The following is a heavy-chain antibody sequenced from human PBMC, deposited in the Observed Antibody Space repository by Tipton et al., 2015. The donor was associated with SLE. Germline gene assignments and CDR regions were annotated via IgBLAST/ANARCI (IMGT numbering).Heavy chain of an antibody. Sequence: TLPLTCTVSGVSISSYYWSWIRQPPGKGLEWIAFIFYSGTTSYNPSLKSRVTISGDTSKNQLSLKLSSVTAADTAVYYCARHYAFTFDYWGQGTLVTVSS. CDR2: IFYSGTT. D-gene: IGHD2-2*01. CDR3: ARHYAFTFDY. J-gene: IGHJ4*02. V-gene: IGHV4-59*08. CDR1: GVSISSYY.